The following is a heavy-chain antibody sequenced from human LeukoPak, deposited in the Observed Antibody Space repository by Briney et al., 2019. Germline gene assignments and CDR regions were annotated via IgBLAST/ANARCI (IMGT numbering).Heavy chain of an antibody. CDR1: GLTFSSYW. Sequence: GGSLRLSCAASGLTFSSYWMSWVRQAPGKGLEWVANIKQDGSGKYYVDSVKGRFTISRDNAKNSLYLQMNSLRAEDTAVYYCARDRGSGWYGGGWFDPWGQGTLVTVSS. D-gene: IGHD6-19*01. V-gene: IGHV3-7*01. CDR2: IKQDGSGK. J-gene: IGHJ5*02. CDR3: ARDRGSGWYGGGWFDP.